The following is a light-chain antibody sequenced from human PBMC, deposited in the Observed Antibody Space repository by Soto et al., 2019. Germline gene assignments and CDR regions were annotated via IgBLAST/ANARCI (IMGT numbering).Light chain of an antibody. Sequence: DIQMTQSPSSLSASVGDRVSITCRASQDIANFLAWYQQKPGKVPTLLIYAASILQSGVPSRFSGTASGTDFTLTISSLHPEDVATYYCQKYNSPPRTFDQGTKVEI. V-gene: IGKV1-27*01. CDR2: AAS. J-gene: IGKJ1*01. CDR1: QDIANF. CDR3: QKYNSPPRT.